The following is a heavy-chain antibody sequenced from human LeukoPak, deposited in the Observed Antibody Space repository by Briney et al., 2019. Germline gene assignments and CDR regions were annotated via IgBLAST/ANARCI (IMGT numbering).Heavy chain of an antibody. CDR1: GFTFSSYG. D-gene: IGHD3-22*01. J-gene: IGHJ4*02. CDR3: ALSRPSSGYYYFDY. V-gene: IGHV3-33*01. Sequence: PGGSLRLSCAASGFTFSSYGMHWVRQAPGKGLEWVAVIWYDGSNKYYADSVKGRFTISRDNSKNTLYLQMNSLGAEDTAVYYCALSRPSSGYYYFDYWGQGTLVTVSS. CDR2: IWYDGSNK.